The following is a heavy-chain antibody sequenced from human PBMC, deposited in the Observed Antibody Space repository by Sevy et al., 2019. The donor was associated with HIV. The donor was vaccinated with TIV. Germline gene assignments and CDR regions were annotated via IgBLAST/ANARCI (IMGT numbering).Heavy chain of an antibody. D-gene: IGHD6-13*01. CDR1: GDSVSSNSAT. V-gene: IGHV6-1*01. Sequence: SQTLSLTCAISGDSVSSNSATWSWIRQSPSRGLEWLGRTYYRSKWYNDYAVSVKSRITINPDTSKNQSSLQLNSVTPEDTAVYYCARIEYSSTWYFDYWGQGTLVTVSS. CDR3: ARIEYSSTWYFDY. J-gene: IGHJ4*02. CDR2: TYYRSKWYN.